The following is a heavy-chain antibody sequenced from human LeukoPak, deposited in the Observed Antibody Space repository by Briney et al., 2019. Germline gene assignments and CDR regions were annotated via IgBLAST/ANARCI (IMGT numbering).Heavy chain of an antibody. Sequence: PSETLSLTCTVSGGSIRSYYWSWIRQPPGKGLEWIGYIYYSGSTNYNPSLKSRVTISVDTSKNQFSLKLSSVTAADTAVYYCARGVTGGWYGDFQHCGQGTLVTVSS. CDR3: ARGVTGGWYGDFQH. CDR1: GGSIRSYY. D-gene: IGHD6-19*01. CDR2: IYYSGST. J-gene: IGHJ1*01. V-gene: IGHV4-59*01.